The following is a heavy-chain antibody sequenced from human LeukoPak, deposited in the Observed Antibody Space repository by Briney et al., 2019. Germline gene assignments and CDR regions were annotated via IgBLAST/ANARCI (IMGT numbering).Heavy chain of an antibody. V-gene: IGHV1-2*02. Sequence: ASVKVSCKASGYTFTGYYMHWVRQAPGQGLEWMGWINPNSGDTNYAQKFQGRVTMTRDTSISTAYMELSRLRSDDTAVCYCARDRGGLAFDPWGQGTLVTVSS. J-gene: IGHJ5*02. CDR1: GYTFTGYY. D-gene: IGHD3-3*02. CDR2: INPNSGDT. CDR3: ARDRGGLAFDP.